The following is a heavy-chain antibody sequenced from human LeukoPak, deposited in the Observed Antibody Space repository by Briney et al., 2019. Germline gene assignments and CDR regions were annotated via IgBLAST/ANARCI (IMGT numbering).Heavy chain of an antibody. J-gene: IGHJ4*02. CDR1: GFTFSIYA. D-gene: IGHD4-17*01. Sequence: PGGSLRLSCAASGFTFSIYAMSWVRQAPGKGLEWVSAISGSGGTAYYADSVKGRFTISRDNSKNTLYLQMNSLRAEDTAVYYCAKLQTTVTTEYWGQGTLVTVSS. V-gene: IGHV3-23*01. CDR3: AKLQTTVTTEY. CDR2: ISGSGGTA.